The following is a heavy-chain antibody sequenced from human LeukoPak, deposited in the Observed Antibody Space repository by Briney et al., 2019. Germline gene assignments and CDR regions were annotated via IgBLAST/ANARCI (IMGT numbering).Heavy chain of an antibody. CDR3: ARDAIGSSWPAEGDY. CDR2: INPNSGGT. D-gene: IGHD6-13*01. CDR1: GYTFTGYY. J-gene: IGHJ4*02. V-gene: IGHV1-2*02. Sequence: GASVKVSCKASGYTFTGYYMHWVRQAPGQGLEWMGWINPNSGGTNYAQKFQGRVTMTRDTSISTAYMELSRLRSDDTAVYYCARDAIGSSWPAEGDYWGQGTLVTVSS.